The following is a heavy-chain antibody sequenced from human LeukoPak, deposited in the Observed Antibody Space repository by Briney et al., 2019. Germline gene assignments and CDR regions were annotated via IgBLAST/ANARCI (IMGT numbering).Heavy chain of an antibody. D-gene: IGHD6-6*01. CDR1: GFTFSSYW. V-gene: IGHV3-23*01. CDR3: AKSDSTIAALYFDS. CDR2: IGGRGGNT. Sequence: GGSLRLSCAASGFTFSSYWMSWVRQAPGRGLEWVSAIGGRGGNTFYADSVKGRFTISRDNSKHTLYLQMNSLRDEDTAAYYCAKSDSTIAALYFDSWGQGNLVTVSS. J-gene: IGHJ4*02.